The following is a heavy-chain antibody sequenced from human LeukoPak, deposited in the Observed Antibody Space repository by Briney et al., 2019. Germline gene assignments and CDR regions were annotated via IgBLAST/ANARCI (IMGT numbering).Heavy chain of an antibody. V-gene: IGHV3-23*01. D-gene: IGHD6-6*01. CDR3: AKGHFASSSFFDY. CDR1: KFNFA. Sequence: GGSLRLACAASKFNFAMSWVRQTADKRLEWVSAISGSGDATFYTDSVKGRFTISRDNSKNTLYLQMNNLRVEDTAVYYCAKGHFASSSFFDYWGQGTLVTVSS. J-gene: IGHJ4*02. CDR2: ISGSGDAT.